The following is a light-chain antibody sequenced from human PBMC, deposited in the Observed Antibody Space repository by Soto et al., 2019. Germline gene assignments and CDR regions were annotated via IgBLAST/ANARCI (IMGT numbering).Light chain of an antibody. CDR1: QSVSSY. CDR3: QQRRYWPVT. CDR2: DAS. V-gene: IGKV3-11*01. Sequence: EIVLTQSPAILSMSPGERATLSCMASQSVSSYFAWYQQKPGQAPRLLIYDASNRATGVPARFSGSGYGTDFTLTISSLEPEDFAVYYCQQRRYWPVTFGQGTKVEI. J-gene: IGKJ1*01.